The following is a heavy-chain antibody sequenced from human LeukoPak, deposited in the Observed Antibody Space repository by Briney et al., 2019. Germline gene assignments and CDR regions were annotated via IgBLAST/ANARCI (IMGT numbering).Heavy chain of an antibody. CDR3: ARGEGSGSYYNWFDP. Sequence: SETLSLTCAVYGGSFSGYYWSWIRQPPGKGLEWIGEINHSGSTNYNPSLKSQVTISVDTSKNQFSLKLSSVTAADTAVYYCARGEGSGSYYNWFDPWGQGTLVTVSS. J-gene: IGHJ5*02. CDR2: INHSGST. V-gene: IGHV4-34*01. D-gene: IGHD3-10*01. CDR1: GGSFSGYY.